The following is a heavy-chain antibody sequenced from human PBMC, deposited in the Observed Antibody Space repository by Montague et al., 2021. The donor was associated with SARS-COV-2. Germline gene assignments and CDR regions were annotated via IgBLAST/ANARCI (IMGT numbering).Heavy chain of an antibody. J-gene: IGHJ4*02. CDR3: AREGYYYEGYFDN. D-gene: IGHD3-22*01. V-gene: IGHV3-7*01. CDR1: EFTFSSHW. CDR2: INPDGSER. Sequence: SLRLSCATSEFTFSSHWMSWVRQAPGKGLEWVANINPDGSERYYVDSVKGRFTISRDNAQNSLYLQMNSLRAEDTAMYYCAREGYYYEGYFDNWGQGTLVTVSS.